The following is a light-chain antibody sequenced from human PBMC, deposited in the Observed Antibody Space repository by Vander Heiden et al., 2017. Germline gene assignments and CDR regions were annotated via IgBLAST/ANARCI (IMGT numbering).Light chain of an antibody. V-gene: IGKV3-20*01. CDR3: QQYGSSQYT. Sequence: EIVLTQSPGTLSLSPGERATLSCRASPSVSSSYLAWYQQKPGQAPRLLIYGASSRATGIPDRFSGSGSGTDFTLTISRLEPEDIAVYYCQQYGSSQYTFGQGTKLEIK. J-gene: IGKJ2*01. CDR1: PSVSSSY. CDR2: GAS.